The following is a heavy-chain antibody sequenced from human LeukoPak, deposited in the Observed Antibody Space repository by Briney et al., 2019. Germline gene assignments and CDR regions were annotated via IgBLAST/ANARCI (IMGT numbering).Heavy chain of an antibody. CDR3: ARDCGGDCYSPPHAFDI. V-gene: IGHV3-48*01. CDR1: GFTFSSYS. Sequence: PGGSLRLSCAASGFTFSSYSVNWVRQAPGKGLEWVSYISSSSSTIYYADSVKGRFTISRDNAKNSLYLQMNSLRAEDTAVYYCARDCGGDCYSPPHAFDIWGQGTMVTVSS. J-gene: IGHJ3*02. CDR2: ISSSSSTI. D-gene: IGHD2-21*01.